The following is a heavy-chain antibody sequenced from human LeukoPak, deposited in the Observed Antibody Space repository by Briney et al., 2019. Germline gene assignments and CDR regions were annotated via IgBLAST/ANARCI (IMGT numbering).Heavy chain of an antibody. CDR2: TSSSSTYI. CDR1: GFTLTSYS. Sequence: PGGSRRLSGAASGFTLTSYSMDWGRQGPGKGLEWVLSTSSSSTYISSADSVTGRPTTPRDNTKTSLYLQMPRLRAEHTAVYYCARALWTDSSG. J-gene: IGHJ5*01. CDR3: ARALWTDS. V-gene: IGHV3-21*01. D-gene: IGHD3/OR15-3a*01.